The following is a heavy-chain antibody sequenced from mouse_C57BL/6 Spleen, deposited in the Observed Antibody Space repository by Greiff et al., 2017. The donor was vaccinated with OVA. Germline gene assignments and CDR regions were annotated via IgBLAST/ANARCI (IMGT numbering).Heavy chain of an antibody. CDR2: ISDGGSDT. CDR1: GFTFSSYA. J-gene: IGHJ2*01. V-gene: IGHV5-4*01. Sequence: EVLLVEPGGGLVKPGGSLKLSCAASGFTFSSYAMSWVRQTPGQRLEWVATISDGGSDTYYPDNVKGRFTISRDNAKNYLYLQMSHLKAEDTAMYYCARAYYSNKGMGYWGQGTTLTVSS. CDR3: ARAYYSNKGMGY. D-gene: IGHD2-5*01.